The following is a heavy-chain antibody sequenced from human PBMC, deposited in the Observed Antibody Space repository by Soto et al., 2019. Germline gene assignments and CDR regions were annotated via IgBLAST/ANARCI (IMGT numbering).Heavy chain of an antibody. CDR1: GGSMNSYY. D-gene: IGHD6-13*01. Sequence: SETLSLTCTVSGGSMNSYYLSWIRQPPGKGLEWIGYIYYSGYTNYNPSLKSRVTISLDTSKNQFSLKLSSVTSADTAVYYCARGIATTEMDVWGQGTTVTVSS. CDR3: ARGIATTEMDV. J-gene: IGHJ6*02. CDR2: IYYSGYT. V-gene: IGHV4-59*01.